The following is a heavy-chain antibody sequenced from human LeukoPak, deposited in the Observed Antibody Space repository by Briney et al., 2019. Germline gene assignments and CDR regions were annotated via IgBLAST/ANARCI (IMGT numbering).Heavy chain of an antibody. CDR2: ISSSSTI. CDR3: ARDQGYYDSSGYYPYYFDY. Sequence: PGGSLRLSCAASGFTFSSYSMNWVRQAPGKGLEWVSYISSSSTIYYADSVKGRFTISRDNAKNSLYLQMNSLRAEDTAVYYCARDQGYYDSSGYYPYYFDYWGQGTLVTVSS. CDR1: GFTFSSYS. J-gene: IGHJ4*02. D-gene: IGHD3-22*01. V-gene: IGHV3-48*01.